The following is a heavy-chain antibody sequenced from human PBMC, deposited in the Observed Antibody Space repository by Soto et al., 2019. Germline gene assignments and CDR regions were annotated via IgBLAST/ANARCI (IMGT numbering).Heavy chain of an antibody. J-gene: IGHJ4*02. CDR3: ASLGVVPAAMPSDY. D-gene: IGHD2-2*01. CDR1: GGSISSSSYY. CDR2: IYYSGST. Sequence: QLQLQESGPGLVKPSETLSLTCTVSGGSISSSSYYWGWIRQPPGKGLEWIGSIYYSGSTYYNPSLKSRVTISVDTSKNQFSLKLSSVTAADTAVYYCASLGVVPAAMPSDYWGQGTLVTVSS. V-gene: IGHV4-39*01.